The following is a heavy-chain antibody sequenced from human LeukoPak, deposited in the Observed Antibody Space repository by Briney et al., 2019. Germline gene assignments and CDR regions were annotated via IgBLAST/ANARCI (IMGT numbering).Heavy chain of an antibody. J-gene: IGHJ3*02. CDR1: GGSISSGSCY. Sequence: SQTLSLTCTVSGGSISSGSCYWSWIRQPAGKGLEWIGRIYTSRSTNYNPSLKSRVTISVDTSKNQFSLKLSSVTAADTAVYYCARRGPLSADAFDIWGQGTMVTVSS. D-gene: IGHD2-2*01. V-gene: IGHV4-61*02. CDR3: ARRGPLSADAFDI. CDR2: IYTSRST.